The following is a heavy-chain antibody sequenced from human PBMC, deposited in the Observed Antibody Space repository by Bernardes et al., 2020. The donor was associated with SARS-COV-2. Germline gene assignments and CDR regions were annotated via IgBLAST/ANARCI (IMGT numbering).Heavy chain of an antibody. CDR2: VYYSGST. D-gene: IGHD3-9*01. J-gene: IGHJ6*02. CDR3: ARVAYMSLVYTMDV. CDR1: GGSIRSSSHF. Sequence: LSLTCSVSGGSIRSSSHFWAWIRQPPGKGLEWIGSVYYSGSTYYNPSLKSRVIMSAGTSKNQFSLKLSSVTAADTAVYYCARVAYMSLVYTMDVWGQGTTVTVSS. V-gene: IGHV4-39*01.